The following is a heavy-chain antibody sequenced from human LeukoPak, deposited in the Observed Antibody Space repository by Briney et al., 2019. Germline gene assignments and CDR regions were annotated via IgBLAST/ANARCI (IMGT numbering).Heavy chain of an antibody. CDR1: GFTFSSYA. Sequence: GGSLRLSCAASGFTFSSYAMSWVRQAPGKGLEWVATIVSDGYKAYYADSVKGRFAISRDNSQNTVHLQMNSLRAEDTATYYCAKEIVFLFWDPWGQGALVTVSS. D-gene: IGHD2/OR15-2a*01. V-gene: IGHV3-23*01. CDR3: AKEIVFLFWDP. CDR2: IVSDGYKA. J-gene: IGHJ5*02.